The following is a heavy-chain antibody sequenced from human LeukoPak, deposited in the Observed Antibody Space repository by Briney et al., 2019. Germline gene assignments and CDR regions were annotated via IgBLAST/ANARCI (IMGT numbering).Heavy chain of an antibody. V-gene: IGHV1-2*02. D-gene: IGHD1-26*01. CDR1: GYTFTGYY. J-gene: IGHJ4*02. CDR3: ARAGRSGSYYGEFDY. CDR2: INPNRGGT. Sequence: ASVKVSCKASGYTFTGYYMHWVRQAPGQGLDGMGWINPNRGGTNYAQKFQGRVTMTRDTSISPAYMELSRLRSDDTAVYYCARAGRSGSYYGEFDYWGQGTLVTVSS.